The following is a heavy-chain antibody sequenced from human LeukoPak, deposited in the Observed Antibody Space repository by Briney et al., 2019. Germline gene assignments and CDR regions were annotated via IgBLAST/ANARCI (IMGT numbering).Heavy chain of an antibody. D-gene: IGHD3/OR15-3a*01. Sequence: SETLSLTCTVSGGSTNNYYWSWIRQPPGKGLEWIGYIYYSGNTNYNPSLKSRVTIAVDTSKNQFSLKLSSMNAADTAMYYCARASRGFGLGMDVWGKGTTVTVSS. CDR1: GGSTNNYY. J-gene: IGHJ6*03. V-gene: IGHV4-59*01. CDR2: IYYSGNT. CDR3: ARASRGFGLGMDV.